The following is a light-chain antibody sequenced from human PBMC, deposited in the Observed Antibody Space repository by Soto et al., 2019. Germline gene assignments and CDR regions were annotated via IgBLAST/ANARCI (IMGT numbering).Light chain of an antibody. CDR2: DVS. CDR1: SSDVGTYDF. Sequence: QSVLTQPRSVSGSPGQSVTISCTGTSSDVGTYDFVSWYQQHPGKAPRLMIFDVSERPSGVPDRFSGSKSGNTASLTISGLQAEDEADYYCCLYAVTFYVSGTVTKVTVL. V-gene: IGLV2-11*01. J-gene: IGLJ1*01. CDR3: CLYAVTFYV.